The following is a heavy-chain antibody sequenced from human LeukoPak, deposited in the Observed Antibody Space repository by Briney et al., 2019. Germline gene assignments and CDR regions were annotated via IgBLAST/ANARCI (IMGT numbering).Heavy chain of an antibody. Sequence: GGSLRLSCAASGFTFSSYWMNWVRQAPGKGLEWVANIKPDGSEKYYVDSVKGRFTISRDNSKNTLYLQMNSLRAEDTAVYYCAREYCSGGSCYSVHFDYWGLGTLVTVSS. CDR1: GFTFSSYW. D-gene: IGHD2-15*01. V-gene: IGHV3-7*03. CDR3: AREYCSGGSCYSVHFDY. CDR2: IKPDGSEK. J-gene: IGHJ4*02.